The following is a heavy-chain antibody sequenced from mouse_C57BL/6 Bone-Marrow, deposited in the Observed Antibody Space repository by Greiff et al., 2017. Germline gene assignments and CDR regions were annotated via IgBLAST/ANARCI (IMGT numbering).Heavy chain of an antibody. D-gene: IGHD2-4*01. J-gene: IGHJ1*03. CDR3: ARFYYDYDEWYFDV. Sequence: QVQLQQPGAELVKPGASVKMSCKASGYTFTSYWITWVKQRPGQGLEWIGDIYPGSGSTNYNEKFKSKATLTVDTSSSTAYMQLSSLTSEDSAVYYCARFYYDYDEWYFDVWGTGTTVTVSS. CDR1: GYTFTSYW. V-gene: IGHV1-55*01. CDR2: IYPGSGST.